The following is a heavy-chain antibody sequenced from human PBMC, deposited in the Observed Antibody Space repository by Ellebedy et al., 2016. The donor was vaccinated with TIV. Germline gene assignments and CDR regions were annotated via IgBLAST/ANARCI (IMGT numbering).Heavy chain of an antibody. CDR3: ATFRNLDGFDI. J-gene: IGHJ3*02. V-gene: IGHV4-38-2*01. D-gene: IGHD2/OR15-2a*01. CDR1: GYSISTGSY. CDR2: IYHSGST. Sequence: SETLSLTCAVSGYSISTGSYWGWIRQPPGKGPEWIGSIYHSGSTYYNPSLKRRVSISMDTSRNQFSLRLSSVTAADTAIFYCATFRNLDGFDIWGQGTMVTVSS.